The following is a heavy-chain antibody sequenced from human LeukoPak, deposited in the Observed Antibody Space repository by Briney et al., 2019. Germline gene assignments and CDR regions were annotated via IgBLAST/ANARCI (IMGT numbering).Heavy chain of an antibody. CDR2: ISGSGVTT. J-gene: IGHJ4*02. D-gene: IGHD6-19*01. CDR3: AKGPLIEVAGTTWDY. V-gene: IGHV3-23*01. Sequence: PGGSLRLSCAVTGLTFSSYAMSWVRQAPGRGPEWVSDISGSGVTTHYADSVKGRFSISRDNSKNTLYLQMSSLRVEDTAVYYCAKGPLIEVAGTTWDYWGQGTLVTVSS. CDR1: GLTFSSYA.